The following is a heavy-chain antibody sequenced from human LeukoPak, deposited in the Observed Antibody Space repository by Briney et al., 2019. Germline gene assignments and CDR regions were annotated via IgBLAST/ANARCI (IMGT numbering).Heavy chain of an antibody. Sequence: GGALRLSCAASVFTFSDYWMTWVRQAPGKGVEGGANIKYDGSEKYYVDSLRGRFTIFRGNAKNSPYLQMNSLRGEDTAVYYCARARQWLGVRNWFDPWGQGTLVTVSS. D-gene: IGHD6-19*01. J-gene: IGHJ5*02. CDR2: IKYDGSEK. CDR3: ARARQWLGVRNWFDP. V-gene: IGHV3-7*01. CDR1: VFTFSDYW.